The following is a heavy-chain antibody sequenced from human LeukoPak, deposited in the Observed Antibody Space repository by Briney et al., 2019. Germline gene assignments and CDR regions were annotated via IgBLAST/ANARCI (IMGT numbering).Heavy chain of an antibody. J-gene: IGHJ4*02. V-gene: IGHV2-5*01. Sequence: SGPTLVKPTQTLTLTCTFSGFSLSTSGVAVGWIRQPPGRALEWLALIYWNDDKRYSPSLKSRLTITKDTSKNQVVLTMTNMDPVDTATYYCATSRGGYGDYYQTFDYWGQGTLVTASS. CDR2: IYWNDDK. CDR1: GFSLSTSGVA. CDR3: ATSRGGYGDYYQTFDY. D-gene: IGHD4-17*01.